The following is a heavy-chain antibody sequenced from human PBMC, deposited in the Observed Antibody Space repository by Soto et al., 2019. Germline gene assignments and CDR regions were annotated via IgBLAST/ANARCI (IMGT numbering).Heavy chain of an antibody. D-gene: IGHD3-10*01. CDR2: IYYSGST. Sequence: QLQLQESGPGLVKPSETLSLTCTVSGGSISSSSYYWGWSRQPPGKGLEWIGSIYYSGSTYYNPSLKSRVTVSVDTSKNQFSLKLSTVAAADTAVYYCARGLTDYYGSGTNTYYFDYWGQGTLVTVSS. J-gene: IGHJ4*02. V-gene: IGHV4-39*01. CDR1: GGSISSSSYY. CDR3: ARGLTDYYGSGTNTYYFDY.